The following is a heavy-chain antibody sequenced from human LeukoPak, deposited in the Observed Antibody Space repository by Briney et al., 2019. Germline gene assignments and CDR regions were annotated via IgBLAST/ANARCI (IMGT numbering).Heavy chain of an antibody. J-gene: IGHJ6*04. CDR3: ARGNYDILTGSGNYYYGMDV. V-gene: IGHV3-74*01. CDR2: INSDGSST. CDR1: GFTFSSYW. D-gene: IGHD3-9*01. Sequence: GGSLRLSCAASGFTFSSYWMHWVRQAPGKGLVWVSRINSDGSSTSYADSVKGRFTISRDNAKNTLYLQMNSLRAEDTAVYYCARGNYDILTGSGNYYYGMDVWDKGTTVTVSS.